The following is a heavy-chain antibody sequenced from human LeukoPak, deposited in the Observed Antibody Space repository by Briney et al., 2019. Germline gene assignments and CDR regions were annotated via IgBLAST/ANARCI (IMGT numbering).Heavy chain of an antibody. CDR1: GESLSGYY. V-gene: IGHV4-34*01. J-gene: IGHJ3*01. Sequence: SETLSLTCAVYGESLSGYYWSWLRQPPGKGLEWIGEVNDSGTANYNPSLKSRVTISVDTSKNHFSLNLTSVTAAGPVLYYCARRRSSKMLRLSAGTFDFWGQGTMVTVSS. CDR2: VNDSGTA. CDR3: ARRRSSKMLRLSAGTFDF. D-gene: IGHD2-8*01.